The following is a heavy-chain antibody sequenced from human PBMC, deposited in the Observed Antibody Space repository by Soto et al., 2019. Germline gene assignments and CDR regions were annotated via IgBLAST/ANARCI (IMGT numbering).Heavy chain of an antibody. J-gene: IGHJ5*02. CDR1: GGTFSSYT. D-gene: IGHD3-10*01. CDR2: IIPILGIA. CDR3: AQGFLDYYAPGWFDP. Sequence: QVQLVQSGAEVKKPGSSVKVSCKASGGTFSSYTISWVRQAPGQGLEWMGRIIPILGIANYAQKFQGRVTITADKSTSTADMELSSLRSEDTAVYYCAQGFLDYYAPGWFDPWGQGTLVTVSS. V-gene: IGHV1-69*02.